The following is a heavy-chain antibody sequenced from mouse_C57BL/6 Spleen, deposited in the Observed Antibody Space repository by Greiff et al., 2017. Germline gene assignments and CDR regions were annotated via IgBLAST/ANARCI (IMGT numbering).Heavy chain of an antibody. D-gene: IGHD1-1*01. J-gene: IGHJ1*03. CDR2: INPGSGGT. CDR1: GYAFTNYL. CDR3: ARYYYGSSYGYFDV. Sequence: QVQLQQSGAELVRPGTSVKVSCKASGYAFTNYLIEWVKQRPGQGLEWIGVINPGSGGTNYNEKFKGKATLTADKSSSTAYMQLSSLTSEDSAVYFCARYYYGSSYGYFDVWGTGTTVTVSS. V-gene: IGHV1-54*01.